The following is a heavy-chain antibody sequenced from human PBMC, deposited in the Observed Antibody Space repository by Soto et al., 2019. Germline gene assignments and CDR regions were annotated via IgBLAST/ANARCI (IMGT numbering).Heavy chain of an antibody. CDR3: ASGGGGGGDCSSPPCPLQL. D-gene: IGHD2-21*02. V-gene: IGHV4-59*01. Sequence: SETLSLTCIVSGGSISRYYWSWIRQPPGKGLEWIGYIFYSGSTNFNPSLKSRVTISVDTSKRQFSLKLNSVTAADTAVYYCASGGGGGGDCSSPPCPLQLWGQGTMVTVSS. J-gene: IGHJ1*01. CDR1: GGSISRYY. CDR2: IFYSGST.